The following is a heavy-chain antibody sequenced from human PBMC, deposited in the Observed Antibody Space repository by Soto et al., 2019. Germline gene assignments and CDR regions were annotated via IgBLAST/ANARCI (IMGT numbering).Heavy chain of an antibody. V-gene: IGHV4-59*08. CDR3: ARQGPPNYYDSSGYYPLDY. J-gene: IGHJ4*02. CDR1: GDSISSYY. CDR2: IYYSGST. Sequence: SETLSLTCVVSGDSISSYYWSWIRQPPGKGLEWIGYIYYSGSTNYNPSLKSRVTISVDTSKNQFSLKLSSVTAADTAVYYCARQGPPNYYDSSGYYPLDYWGQGTLVTVSS. D-gene: IGHD3-22*01.